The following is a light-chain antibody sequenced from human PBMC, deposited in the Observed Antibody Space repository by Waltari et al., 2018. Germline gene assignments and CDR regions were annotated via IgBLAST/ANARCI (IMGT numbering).Light chain of an antibody. J-gene: IGKJ2*01. Sequence: DIKMTQSPSSLSASVGDRVTITCRASQCISNYLAWYQQKPGKVPQLLIYDASTLQSGVPSRFSGGGSGTDFTLTISSLRPEDVATYYCQKYTSAPATFGQGTKLEIK. CDR1: QCISNY. CDR3: QKYTSAPAT. V-gene: IGKV1-27*01. CDR2: DAS.